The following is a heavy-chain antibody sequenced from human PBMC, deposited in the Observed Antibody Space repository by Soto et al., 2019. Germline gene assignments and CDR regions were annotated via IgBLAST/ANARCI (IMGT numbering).Heavy chain of an antibody. D-gene: IGHD4-17*01. CDR3: AREAYHDYGDYPGGDYYYYMDV. Sequence: QVQLVQSGAEVKKPGASVKVSCKASGYTFTSYAMHWVRQAPGQRLEWMGWIKAGNGNTKYSQKFQGRVTITRDTTASTVYMEPRRLRSEDTAVYYCAREAYHDYGDYPGGDYYYYMDVWGKGTTVTVSS. CDR1: GYTFTSYA. CDR2: IKAGNGNT. V-gene: IGHV1-3*01. J-gene: IGHJ6*03.